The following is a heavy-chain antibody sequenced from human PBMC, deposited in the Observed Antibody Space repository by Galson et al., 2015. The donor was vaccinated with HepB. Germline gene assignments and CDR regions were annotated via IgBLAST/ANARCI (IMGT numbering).Heavy chain of an antibody. CDR3: ARGGRFAMTEGHLDH. CDR1: GYNFITYG. J-gene: IGHJ1*01. CDR2: ISSYNGNT. V-gene: IGHV1-18*04. Sequence: SVKVSCKASGYNFITYGISWVRQAPGQGLEWLGWISSYNGNTNCAQKFQGRVTMTPEASTNTAYMELRSLRSDDTAVYYCARGGRFAMTEGHLDHWGQGTLVTVSS. D-gene: IGHD3-3*01.